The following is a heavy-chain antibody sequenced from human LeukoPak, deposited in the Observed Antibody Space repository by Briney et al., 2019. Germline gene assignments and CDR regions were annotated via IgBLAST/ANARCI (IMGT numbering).Heavy chain of an antibody. Sequence: SETLSLTCTVSGYSISSGYYWGWIRQPPGNGLEWIGSIYHSGSTYYNPSLKSRDTISVDTSKNQFSLKLSSVTAADTAVYYCARCLPGQAEITMLQNWFDPWGQGTLVTVSS. CDR3: ARCLPGQAEITMLQNWFDP. V-gene: IGHV4-38-2*02. CDR2: IYHSGST. J-gene: IGHJ5*02. D-gene: IGHD3-10*01. CDR1: GYSISSGYY.